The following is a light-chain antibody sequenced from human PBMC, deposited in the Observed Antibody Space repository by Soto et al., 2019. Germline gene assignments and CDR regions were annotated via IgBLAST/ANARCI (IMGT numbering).Light chain of an antibody. V-gene: IGLV2-14*01. J-gene: IGLJ1*01. CDR3: CSYTDSSARV. Sequence: QSVLTQPASVSGSPGQSITISCTGTSGDVGGYNYVSWYQQHPGEAPKLIIYEVSNRPSGVSNRISGSKSGNTASLTISGLQTEDEADYYCCSYTDSSARVFGTGTKVTVL. CDR2: EVS. CDR1: SGDVGGYNY.